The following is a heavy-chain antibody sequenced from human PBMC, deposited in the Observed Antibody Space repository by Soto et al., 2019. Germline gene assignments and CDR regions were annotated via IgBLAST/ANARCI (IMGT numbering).Heavy chain of an antibody. CDR2: ISAYNGNT. J-gene: IGHJ5*02. D-gene: IGHD1-26*01. Sequence: QVQLVQSGGEVKKPGASVKVSCKASGYTFTSYGISWVRQAPGQGLEWMGRISAYNGNTNYAQKLQGRVTMTTDTATSKAHKELRSLRADDTAVYYCARVVGALGHWFDPWGQGTLVTVSS. CDR3: ARVVGALGHWFDP. V-gene: IGHV1-18*01. CDR1: GYTFTSYG.